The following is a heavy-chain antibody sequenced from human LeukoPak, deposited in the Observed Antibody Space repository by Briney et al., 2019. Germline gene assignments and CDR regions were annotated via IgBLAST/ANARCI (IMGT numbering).Heavy chain of an antibody. Sequence: GSLRLSCAASGFTFSSYAMSWVRQAPGKGLEWVSAISGSGGSTYYADSVKGRFTISRDNSKNTLFLQMNNLRADDTAVYYCARDRGIVGAPQFWGQGTMVTVSS. CDR2: ISGSGGST. D-gene: IGHD1-26*01. CDR1: GFTFSSYA. V-gene: IGHV3-23*01. J-gene: IGHJ3*01. CDR3: ARDRGIVGAPQF.